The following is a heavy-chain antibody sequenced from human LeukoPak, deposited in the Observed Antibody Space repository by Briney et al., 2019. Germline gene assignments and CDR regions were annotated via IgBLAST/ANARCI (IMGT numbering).Heavy chain of an antibody. CDR2: MNPNSGNT. CDR3: ARNTETAIPLPYYFDY. V-gene: IGHV1-8*01. J-gene: IGHJ4*02. D-gene: IGHD2-21*02. Sequence: ASVKVSCKASGYTFTDSDINWVRQAAGQGLEWMGWMNPNSGNTGYAQKFQGRVTITRDTSASTAYMDLSSLRSEDTAVYYCARNTETAIPLPYYFDYWGQGTLVTVSS. CDR1: GYTFTDSD.